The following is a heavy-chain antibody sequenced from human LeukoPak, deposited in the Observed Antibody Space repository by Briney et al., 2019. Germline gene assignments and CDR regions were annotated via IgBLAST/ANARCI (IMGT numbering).Heavy chain of an antibody. D-gene: IGHD3-10*01. CDR3: AKDDAWLQFGE. V-gene: IGHV3-23*01. Sequence: PGGSLRLSCAVSGFTVSGNYMSWVRQAPGKGLEWVSAISGSGGSTYYADSVKGRFTISRDNSKNTLYLEVISLTAEDTAVYYCAKDDAWLQFGEWSQGTLVTVSS. J-gene: IGHJ4*02. CDR2: ISGSGGST. CDR1: GFTVSGNY.